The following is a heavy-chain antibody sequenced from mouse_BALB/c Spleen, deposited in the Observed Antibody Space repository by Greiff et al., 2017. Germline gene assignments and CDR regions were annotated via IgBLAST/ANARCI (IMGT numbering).Heavy chain of an antibody. CDR2: ISDGGSYT. D-gene: IGHD2-10*02. Sequence: EVMLVESGGGLVKPGGSLKLSCAASGFTFSDYYMYWVRQTPEKRLEWVATISDGGSYTYYPDSVKGRFTISRDNAKNNLYLQMSSLKSEDTAMYYCARAGYGNYVFAYWGQGTLVTVSA. J-gene: IGHJ3*01. CDR3: ARAGYGNYVFAY. V-gene: IGHV5-4*02. CDR1: GFTFSDYY.